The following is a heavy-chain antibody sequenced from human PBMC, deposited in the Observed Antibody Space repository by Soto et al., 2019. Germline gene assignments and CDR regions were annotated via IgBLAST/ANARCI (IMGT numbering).Heavy chain of an antibody. CDR1: GYIFTNYG. V-gene: IGHV1-18*01. CDR2: ISGYNGYP. D-gene: IGHD6-13*01. Sequence: QVQLVQSGAGVRMPGASVNVSCKTSGYIFTNYGVAWVRQAPGQGLELVAWISGYNGYPKHTQKYKGRATVTTDTTTSTGHMELRNLSSDDTAVYYCARASAGALYDFWGQGTRVTVSS. CDR3: ARASAGALYDF. J-gene: IGHJ4*02.